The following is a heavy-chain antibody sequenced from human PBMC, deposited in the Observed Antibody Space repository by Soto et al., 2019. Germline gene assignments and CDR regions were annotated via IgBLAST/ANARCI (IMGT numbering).Heavy chain of an antibody. V-gene: IGHV3-23*01. Sequence: LRLSCAASGFTFSSYGMHWVRQAPGKGLEWVSAISGSGSSTYYADSVKGRFTISRDNSKNTLYLQMNSLRAEDTAVYYCAKDDIVATPVHMGNWGQGTLVTVSS. D-gene: IGHD5-12*01. J-gene: IGHJ4*02. CDR3: AKDDIVATPVHMGN. CDR2: ISGSGSST. CDR1: GFTFSSYG.